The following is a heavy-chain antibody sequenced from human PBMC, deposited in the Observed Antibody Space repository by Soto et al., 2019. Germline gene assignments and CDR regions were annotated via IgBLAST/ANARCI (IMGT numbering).Heavy chain of an antibody. CDR3: ARGGTGKTGSRTFHGMDV. CDR2: VNPSVGTV. Sequence: ASVKVSCKASGYTFTAYYIHWVRQAPGQGLEWMGIVNPSVGTVSYVQKFQGRVTMTRDTSTNTVFMELFSLTSEDTAVYSCARGGTGKTGSRTFHGMDVWGQGTTVTVSS. CDR1: GYTFTAYY. J-gene: IGHJ6*02. D-gene: IGHD1-1*01. V-gene: IGHV1-46*01.